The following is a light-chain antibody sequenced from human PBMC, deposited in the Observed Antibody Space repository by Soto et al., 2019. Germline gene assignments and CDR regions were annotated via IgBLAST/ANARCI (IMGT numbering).Light chain of an antibody. J-gene: IGKJ5*01. CDR3: QQRSNWPPIT. Sequence: ELVMTQSPATLSVSPGERATLSCRASQSVSSNLAWYQQKPGQAPRLLIYGASTRATGIPARFSGSVSGTEFTLTINRLEPEDFAVYYGQQRSNWPPITFGQGTRLEIK. CDR2: GAS. V-gene: IGKV3-15*01. CDR1: QSVSSN.